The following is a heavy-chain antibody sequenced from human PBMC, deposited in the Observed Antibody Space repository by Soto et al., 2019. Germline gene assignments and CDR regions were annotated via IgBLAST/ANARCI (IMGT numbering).Heavy chain of an antibody. CDR3: ARDRRYYYDSSGYPMAYYFDY. Sequence: GASVKVSCKASGGTFSSYTISWVRQAPGQGLEWMGRIIPILGIANYAQKFQGRVTITADKSTSTAYMELSSLRSEDTAVYYCARDRRYYYDSSGYPMAYYFDYWGQGTLVTVSS. J-gene: IGHJ4*02. V-gene: IGHV1-69*04. CDR2: IIPILGIA. D-gene: IGHD3-22*01. CDR1: GGTFSSYT.